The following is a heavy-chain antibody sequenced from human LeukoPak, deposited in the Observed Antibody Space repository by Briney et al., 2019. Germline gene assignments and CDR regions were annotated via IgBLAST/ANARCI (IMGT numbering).Heavy chain of an antibody. J-gene: IGHJ5*02. Sequence: GESLKISCKGSGYNFTIYWIGWVRQMPGKGLEWMGIIYPGDSDTRYSPSFQGQVTISADKSISTAYLQWSTLKASDTAMYYCAIFDFLFGEIDNWFDPWGQGTQVTVSS. CDR1: GYNFTIYW. CDR3: AIFDFLFGEIDNWFDP. V-gene: IGHV5-51*01. D-gene: IGHD3-16*01. CDR2: IYPGDSDT.